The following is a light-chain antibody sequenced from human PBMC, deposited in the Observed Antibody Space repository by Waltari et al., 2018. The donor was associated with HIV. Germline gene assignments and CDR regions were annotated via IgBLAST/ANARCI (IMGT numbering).Light chain of an antibody. Sequence: AIRMTQSPSSISASTGDKITVICRASQDVGTFVGWYQHKPGTAPKLLMSAASKLQSGLPSRFSGNGSDTEFTLTINCLQSEDYATYYCQQYYAYPRTFGQGTRV. CDR1: QDVGTF. CDR2: AAS. J-gene: IGKJ1*01. CDR3: QQYYAYPRT. V-gene: IGKV1-8*01.